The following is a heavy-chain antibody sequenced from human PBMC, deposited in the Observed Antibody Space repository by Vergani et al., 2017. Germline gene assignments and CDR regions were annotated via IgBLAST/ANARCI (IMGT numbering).Heavy chain of an antibody. Sequence: EVQLVESGGGLVKPGGSLRLSCAASGFTFSSYSMNWVRPAPGKGLEWVSSISSSSSYIYYADSVKGRVTISRDNAKNSLYLKMNSLRAEDTAVYYCAREPPFLFGEDYWGQGTLVTVSS. CDR1: GFTFSSYS. V-gene: IGHV3-21*01. D-gene: IGHD3-10*01. CDR2: ISSSSSYI. CDR3: AREPPFLFGEDY. J-gene: IGHJ4*02.